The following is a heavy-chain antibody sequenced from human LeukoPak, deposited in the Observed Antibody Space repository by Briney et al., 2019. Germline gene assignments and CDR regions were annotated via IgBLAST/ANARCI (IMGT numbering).Heavy chain of an antibody. CDR1: GGSFSGYY. J-gene: IGHJ4*02. Sequence: SETLSLTCAVYGGSFSGYYWGWIRQPPGKGLEWIGEINHSGSTNYNPSLKSRVTISVDTSKNQFSLKLSSVTAADTAVYYCARGVLVPKYFDYWGQGTLVTVSS. CDR2: INHSGST. CDR3: ARGVLVPKYFDY. V-gene: IGHV4-34*01. D-gene: IGHD2-15*01.